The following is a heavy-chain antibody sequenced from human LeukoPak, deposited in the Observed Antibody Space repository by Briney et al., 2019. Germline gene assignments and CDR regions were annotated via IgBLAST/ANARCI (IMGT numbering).Heavy chain of an antibody. D-gene: IGHD1-1*01. CDR3: ARRDYNSGLRYFDY. CDR1: GYSFTSYW. J-gene: IGHJ4*02. CDR2: IYPGDSDT. Sequence: GESLKISCKGSGYSFTSYWIGWVRPMPGEGLEWMGIIYPGDSDTRYSPSFQGQVTISADRSISTAYLQWSSLKASDTAIYYCARRDYNSGLRYFDYWGQGTLVTVSS. V-gene: IGHV5-51*01.